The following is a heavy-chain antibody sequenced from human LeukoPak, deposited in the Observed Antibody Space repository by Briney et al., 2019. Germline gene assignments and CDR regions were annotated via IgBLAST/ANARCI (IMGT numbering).Heavy chain of an antibody. Sequence: PGGSLRLSCAASGFTVSSTYMSWVRQAPGKGLEWVSAISGSGDSTYYADSVKGRFAISRDNSKNTLYLQMNSLRAEDTALHYCARQPSRGTMARIDYWGQGTLVTVSS. V-gene: IGHV3-23*01. CDR1: GFTVSSTY. CDR2: ISGSGDST. J-gene: IGHJ4*02. D-gene: IGHD1-7*01. CDR3: ARQPSRGTMARIDY.